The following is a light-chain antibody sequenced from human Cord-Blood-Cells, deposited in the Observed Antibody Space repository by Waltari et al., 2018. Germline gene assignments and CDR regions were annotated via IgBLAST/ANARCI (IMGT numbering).Light chain of an antibody. J-gene: IGKJ2*01. CDR3: QQYYSTPYT. Sequence: DIVMTQSPDSLAVSLGERATINCKSSQSVLYSSNNKNYLAWYHKKPGQPPKLLIYWASTRESGVPDRCSGSGSGTDFTLTTSSLQAEDVAVYYCQQYYSTPYTFGQGTKLEIK. V-gene: IGKV4-1*01. CDR2: WAS. CDR1: QSVLYSSNNKNY.